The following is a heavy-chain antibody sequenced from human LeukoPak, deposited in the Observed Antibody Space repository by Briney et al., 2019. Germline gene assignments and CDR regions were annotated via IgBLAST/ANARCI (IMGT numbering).Heavy chain of an antibody. D-gene: IGHD1-7*01. CDR3: AKDLHWNYSPARGRIDY. CDR2: IWYDGSNK. V-gene: IGHV3-33*06. CDR1: GFTFSSYG. J-gene: IGHJ4*02. Sequence: GGSLRLSCAASGFTFSSYGMHWVRQAPGKGLEWVAVIWYDGSNKYYADSVKGRFTISRDNSKNTLYLQMNSLRAEDTAVYYCAKDLHWNYSPARGRIDYWGQGTLVAVSS.